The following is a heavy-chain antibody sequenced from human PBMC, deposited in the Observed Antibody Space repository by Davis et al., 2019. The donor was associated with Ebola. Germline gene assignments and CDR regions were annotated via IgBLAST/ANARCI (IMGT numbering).Heavy chain of an antibody. D-gene: IGHD3-22*01. Sequence: GESLKISCAASGFTFSSYEMNWVRQAPGKGLEWVSYISSSGSTIYYADSVKGRFTISRDNSKNTLYLQMNSLRAEDTAVYYCAKDGVVPTAYDSSGYYYFQYYFDYWGQGTLVTVSS. CDR1: GFTFSSYE. J-gene: IGHJ4*02. V-gene: IGHV3-48*03. CDR2: ISSSGSTI. CDR3: AKDGVVPTAYDSSGYYYFQYYFDY.